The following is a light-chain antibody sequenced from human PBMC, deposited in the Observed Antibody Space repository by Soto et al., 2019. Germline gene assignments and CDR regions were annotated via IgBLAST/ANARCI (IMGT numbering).Light chain of an antibody. V-gene: IGKV1-33*01. CDR3: QQYDNVPPS. J-gene: IGKJ2*01. Sequence: DIQMTQSPSSLSASVGDRVTITCQASQDITNYLNWYQQKPGKAPKLLIYDASNLETGVPSRFSGSGSGTDFTLTITSLQSEDIATYYCQQYDNVPPSFGQGTKLEIK. CDR1: QDITNY. CDR2: DAS.